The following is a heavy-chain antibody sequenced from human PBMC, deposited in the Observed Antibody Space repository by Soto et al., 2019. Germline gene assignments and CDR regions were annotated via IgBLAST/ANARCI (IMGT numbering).Heavy chain of an antibody. CDR2: IYYSGST. J-gene: IGHJ4*02. CDR3: ARDFDRNFDY. CDR1: DISIGNYY. V-gene: IGHV4-59*01. Sequence: SETLSLTCTVSDISIGNYYFNWIRQPPGKGLEWIGYIYYSGSTNYNPSLKSRVTISLDTSKDQFSLKLSSVTAADTAVYYCARDFDRNFDYWGQGTLVTVSS.